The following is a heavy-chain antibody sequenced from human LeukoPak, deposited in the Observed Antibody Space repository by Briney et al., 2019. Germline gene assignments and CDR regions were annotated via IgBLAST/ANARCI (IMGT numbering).Heavy chain of an antibody. V-gene: IGHV1-69*13. CDR3: ARTQSVGAAADPDY. Sequence: SVKVSCKASGGTFSSYAISWVRQAPGQGLEWMGGIIPIFGTANYAQKFQGRVTITADESTSTAYMELSSPRSEDTAVYYCARTQSVGAAADPDYWGQGTLVTVSS. CDR1: GGTFSSYA. CDR2: IIPIFGTA. J-gene: IGHJ4*02. D-gene: IGHD6-13*01.